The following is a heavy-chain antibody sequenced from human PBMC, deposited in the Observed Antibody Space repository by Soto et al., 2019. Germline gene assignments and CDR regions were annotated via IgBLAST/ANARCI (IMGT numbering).Heavy chain of an antibody. Sequence: QVQLQESGPGLVKPSQTLSLSCTVSGGSISSAAYYWSWIRQHPGKGLEWIGYISHSGSTYYTPSLQGRVILSADPSKNQVSLNLTSVTAADTAVYYCAREYTYGSNFFDCWGQGALVTVSS. CDR3: AREYTYGSNFFDC. CDR1: GGSISSAAYY. D-gene: IGHD5-18*01. CDR2: ISHSGST. J-gene: IGHJ4*02. V-gene: IGHV4-31*03.